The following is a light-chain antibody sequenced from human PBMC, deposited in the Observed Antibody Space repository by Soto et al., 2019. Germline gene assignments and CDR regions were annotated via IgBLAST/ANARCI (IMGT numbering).Light chain of an antibody. CDR1: SSDVGSYNL. V-gene: IGLV2-23*01. J-gene: IGLJ2*01. CDR3: CSYAGSRGLV. CDR2: EGS. Sequence: QAVVTQPASVSGSPGQSITISCTGTSSDVGSYNLVSWYQQQPGKAPKLMIYEGSKRPSGVSNRFSGSKSGNTASLTISGLQAEDEADYYCCSYAGSRGLVFGGGTKLTVL.